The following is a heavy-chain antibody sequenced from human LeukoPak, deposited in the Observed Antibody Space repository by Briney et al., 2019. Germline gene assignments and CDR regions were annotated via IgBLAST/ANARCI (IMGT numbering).Heavy chain of an antibody. CDR1: GGSISSSSYY. Sequence: SETLSLTCTVSGGSISSSSYYWGWIRQPPGKGLEWIGSIYYSGSTYYNPSLKSRVTISVDTSKNQFSLKLSSVTAADTAVYYCAAGRDGYNPPPYWGQGTLVTVSS. D-gene: IGHD5-12*01. CDR2: IYYSGST. V-gene: IGHV4-39*07. CDR3: AAGRDGYNPPPY. J-gene: IGHJ4*02.